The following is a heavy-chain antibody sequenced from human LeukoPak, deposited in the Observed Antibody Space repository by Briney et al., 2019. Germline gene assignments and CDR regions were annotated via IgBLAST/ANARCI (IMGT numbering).Heavy chain of an antibody. CDR1: GFSFGNNY. V-gene: IGHV3-53*05. Sequence: GGSLRLSCVASGFSFGNNYVTWVRQPPGKGLEWVSVIYTDGSTYYADSVKGRFIISRDSSKNTLYLQMNSLRAEDTAVYYCTDAVAGWGQGTLVTVSS. D-gene: IGHD4-23*01. CDR3: TDAVAG. CDR2: IYTDGST. J-gene: IGHJ4*02.